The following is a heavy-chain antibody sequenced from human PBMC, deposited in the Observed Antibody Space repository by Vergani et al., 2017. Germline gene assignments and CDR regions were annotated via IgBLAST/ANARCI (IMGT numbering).Heavy chain of an antibody. V-gene: IGHV3-13*01. D-gene: IGHD3-3*01. CDR3: ARARKFRFGVVWENWFDP. CDR2: IGTAGDT. Sequence: EVQLVESGGGLVQPGGSLRLSCAASGFTFSSYDMHWVRQATGKGLEWVSAIGTAGDTYYPGSVKGRFTISRENAKNSLYLQMNSLRAGDTAIYYCARARKFRFGVVWENWFDPWGQGTLVTVSS. J-gene: IGHJ5*02. CDR1: GFTFSSYD.